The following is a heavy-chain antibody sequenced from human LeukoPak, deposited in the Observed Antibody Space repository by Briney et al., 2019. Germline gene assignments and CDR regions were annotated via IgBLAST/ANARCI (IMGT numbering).Heavy chain of an antibody. CDR1: SGSISTSNY. V-gene: IGHV4-39*07. J-gene: IGHJ3*02. Sequence: SETLSLTCTVSSGSISTSNYWGWVRQPPAKALEWIGNIFYSGSTYYSASLKSRVTISLDTSSNQFSLKLNSVTAADTAVYYCAKSNGYGLIDIWGQGTMVTVSS. D-gene: IGHD3-22*01. CDR3: AKSNGYGLIDI. CDR2: IFYSGST.